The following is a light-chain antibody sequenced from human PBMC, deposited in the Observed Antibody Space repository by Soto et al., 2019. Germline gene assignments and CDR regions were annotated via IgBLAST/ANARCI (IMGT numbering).Light chain of an antibody. CDR1: QSVSSSS. Sequence: EIVLTQSPGTLSLSPGERATLACRASQSVSSSSLAWYQQKPGQAPRLLIHGASTRATGIPDRFSGSGSGTDFTLIISRPEPEDFAVYFCQHYGTSPPYTFAQGTKLEIK. J-gene: IGKJ2*01. CDR3: QHYGTSPPYT. CDR2: GAS. V-gene: IGKV3-20*01.